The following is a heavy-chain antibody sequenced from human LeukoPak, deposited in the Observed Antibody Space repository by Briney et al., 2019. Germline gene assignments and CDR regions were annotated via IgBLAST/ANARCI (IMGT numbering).Heavy chain of an antibody. J-gene: IGHJ5*02. CDR1: VFTVSSNY. D-gene: IGHD5-12*01. Sequence: GGSLRLSCAASVFTVSSNYMNWVRQAPGKGLEWVSVIYSGGSTYYADSVKGRFTISRDNSKNTLYLQMNSLRAEDTAVYYCARQPSGYSNPDSWGQGTLVTVSS. V-gene: IGHV3-53*01. CDR3: ARQPSGYSNPDS. CDR2: IYSGGST.